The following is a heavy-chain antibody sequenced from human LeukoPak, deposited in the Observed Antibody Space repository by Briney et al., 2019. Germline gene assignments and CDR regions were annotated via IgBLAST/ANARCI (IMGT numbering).Heavy chain of an antibody. CDR1: GYTFTGYY. CDR2: INPNSGGT. D-gene: IGHD3-22*01. J-gene: IGHJ4*02. Sequence: ASVKVFCKASGYTFTGYYMHWVRQAPGQGLEWMGWINPNSGGTNYAQKFQGRVTMTRDTSISTAYMELSRLRSDDTAVYYCARGSMRGYDSSGSFDYWGQGTLVTVSS. V-gene: IGHV1-2*02. CDR3: ARGSMRGYDSSGSFDY.